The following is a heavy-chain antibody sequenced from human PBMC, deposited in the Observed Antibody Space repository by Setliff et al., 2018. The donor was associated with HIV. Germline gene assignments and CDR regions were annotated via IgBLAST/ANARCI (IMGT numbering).Heavy chain of an antibody. CDR3: VKNRVVVIQNYFDS. CDR2: IGGSPDTT. D-gene: IGHD2-21*01. CDR1: GFTFSNYA. Sequence: GGSLRLSCTASGFTFSNYAMSWVRQPPGKGLEWVAGIGGSPDTTYYGDSGRGRFTIARDNSKNTLYLQMNRLRAEDTAVYFCVKNRVVVIQNYFDSWGQGTLVTISS. J-gene: IGHJ4*02. V-gene: IGHV3-23*01.